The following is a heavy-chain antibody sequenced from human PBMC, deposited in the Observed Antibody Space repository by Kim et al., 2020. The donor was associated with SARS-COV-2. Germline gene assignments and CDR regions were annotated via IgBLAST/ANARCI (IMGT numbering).Heavy chain of an antibody. CDR3: ARAGRVVRGVTDDAFDI. D-gene: IGHD3-10*01. J-gene: IGHJ3*02. Sequence: LQGRVTMTTDTSTSTAYMELRSLRSDDTAVYYCARAGRVVRGVTDDAFDIWGQGTMVTVSS. V-gene: IGHV1-18*01.